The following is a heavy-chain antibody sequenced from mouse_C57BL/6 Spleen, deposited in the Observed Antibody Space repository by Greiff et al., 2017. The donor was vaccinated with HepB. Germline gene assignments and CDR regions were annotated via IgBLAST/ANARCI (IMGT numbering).Heavy chain of an antibody. J-gene: IGHJ4*01. Sequence: DVKLQESGPGLVKPSQSLSLTCSVTGYSITSGYYWNWIRQFPGNKLEWMGYISYDGSNNYNPSLKNRISITRDTSKNQFCLKLNSVTTEDTATYYCATTYYYAMDYWGQGTSVTVSS. CDR3: ATTYYYAMDY. CDR1: GYSITSGYY. V-gene: IGHV3-6*01. CDR2: ISYDGSN.